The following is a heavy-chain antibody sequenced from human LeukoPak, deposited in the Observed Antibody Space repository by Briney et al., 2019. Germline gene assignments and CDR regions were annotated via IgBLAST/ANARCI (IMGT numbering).Heavy chain of an antibody. V-gene: IGHV3-9*01. Sequence: GRSLRLSCAGSGFTFDEHAMHWVRQAPGKGLEWVSGISWNSGSIAYADSVKGRFTISRDNAKNLLFLQMSSLRAADTALYYCVKGRCSSSSRFPNYYYYMDVWGTGTTVTVSS. CDR3: VKGRCSSSSRFPNYYYYMDV. J-gene: IGHJ6*03. D-gene: IGHD2-15*01. CDR2: ISWNSGSI. CDR1: GFTFDEHA.